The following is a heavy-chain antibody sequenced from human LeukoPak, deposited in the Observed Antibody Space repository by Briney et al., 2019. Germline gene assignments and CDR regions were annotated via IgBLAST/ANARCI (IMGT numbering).Heavy chain of an antibody. CDR1: GYTFTSYA. Sequence: ASVNVSCKASGYTFTSYAMHWVRQAPGQRLEWMGWINAGNGNTKYSQKFQGRVTITRDTSASTAYMELSSLRSEDTAVYYCARGSGSYYIDYWGQGTLVTVSS. J-gene: IGHJ4*02. V-gene: IGHV1-3*01. CDR3: ARGSGSYYIDY. D-gene: IGHD1-26*01. CDR2: INAGNGNT.